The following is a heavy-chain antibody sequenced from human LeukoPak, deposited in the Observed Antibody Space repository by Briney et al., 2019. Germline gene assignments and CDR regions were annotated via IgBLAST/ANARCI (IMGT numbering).Heavy chain of an antibody. CDR3: VKTGAASRDFLDY. CDR1: GITFSNAW. J-gene: IGHJ4*02. V-gene: IGHV3-15*05. Sequence: PGGSLRLSCAASGITFSNAWMSWVRQAPGKGLEWLGRIKTKTDGGTTDYAAPVKGRFTISRDNSKNTLYLQMSSLRVEDTAVYYCVKTGAASRDFLDYWGQGTLVTVSS. CDR2: IKTKTDGGTT. D-gene: IGHD6-13*01.